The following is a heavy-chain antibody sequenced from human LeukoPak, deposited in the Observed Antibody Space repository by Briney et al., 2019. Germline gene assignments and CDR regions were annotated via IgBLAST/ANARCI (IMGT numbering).Heavy chain of an antibody. V-gene: IGHV1-18*01. CDR1: GYTFSNFG. CDR2: ISGNNDNP. Sequence: ASVRVSCKTCGYTFSNFGINWVRQAPGQGLEWMGWISGNNDNPNYGQKFQGRFTGTTDSSTSTAYMELRNLTFDDTAVYYCARDGTSTDDYWGQGTLVTVSS. CDR3: ARDGTSTDDY. D-gene: IGHD2-2*01. J-gene: IGHJ4*02.